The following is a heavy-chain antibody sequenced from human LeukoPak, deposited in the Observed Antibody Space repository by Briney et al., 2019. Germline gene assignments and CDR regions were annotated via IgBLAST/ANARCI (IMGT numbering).Heavy chain of an antibody. CDR2: ISPYTTKT. CDR3: AREGGVGPTAPPDYYSYQMDV. CDR1: GYTFISYG. D-gene: IGHD1-26*01. V-gene: IGHV1-18*01. Sequence: ASVKVSCKASGYTFISYGITWVQQAPGQGLEWMGWISPYTTKTNYAQSLQGRVTMTTDTSTSTAYMELRSLRSDDTAVYYCAREGGVGPTAPPDYYSYQMDVWGKGTTVTVSS. J-gene: IGHJ6*03.